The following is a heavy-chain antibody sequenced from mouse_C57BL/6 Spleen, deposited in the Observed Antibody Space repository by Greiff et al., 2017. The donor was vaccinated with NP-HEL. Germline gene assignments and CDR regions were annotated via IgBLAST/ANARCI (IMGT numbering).Heavy chain of an antibody. CDR3: SAYFDY. J-gene: IGHJ2*01. CDR2: IDPSDSYT. Sequence: QVQLQQPGAELVMPGASVKLSCKASGYTFTSYWMHWVKQRPGQGLEWIGEIDPSDSYTNYNQKFKGKSILTVDKSSSTAYMQLSSLTSEDSAVYYCSAYFDYWGQGTTLTVSS. CDR1: GYTFTSYW. V-gene: IGHV1-69*01.